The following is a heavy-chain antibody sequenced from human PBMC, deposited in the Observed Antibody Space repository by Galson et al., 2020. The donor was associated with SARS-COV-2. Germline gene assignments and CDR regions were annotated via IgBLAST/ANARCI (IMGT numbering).Heavy chain of an antibody. J-gene: IGHJ2*01. CDR3: ARSSVQLPRYWYFDL. Sequence: ETLSLTCTVSGGSISSSSYYWGWIRQPPGKGLEWIGSIYYSGSTYYNPSLKSRVTISVDTSKNQFSLKLSSVTAADTAVYYCARSSVQLPRYWYFDLWGRGTLVTVSS. V-gene: IGHV4-39*07. CDR1: GGSISSSSYY. D-gene: IGHD2-2*01. CDR2: IYYSGST.